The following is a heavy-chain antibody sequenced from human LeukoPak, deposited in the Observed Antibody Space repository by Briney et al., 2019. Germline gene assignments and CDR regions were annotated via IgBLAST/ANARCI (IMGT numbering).Heavy chain of an antibody. D-gene: IGHD3-10*01. J-gene: IGHJ6*03. CDR1: GGSFSGYY. Sequence: SETLSLTCAVYGGSFSGYYWSWIRQPAGKGLEWIGRIYTSGSTNYNPSLKSRVTMSVDTSKNQFSLKLSSVTAADTAVYYCARGPGDRMDVWGKGTTVTVSS. CDR2: IYTSGST. CDR3: ARGPGDRMDV. V-gene: IGHV4-59*10.